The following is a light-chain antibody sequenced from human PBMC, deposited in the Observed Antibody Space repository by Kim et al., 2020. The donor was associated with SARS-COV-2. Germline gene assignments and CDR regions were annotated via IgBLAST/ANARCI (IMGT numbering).Light chain of an antibody. CDR3: MQALQTLST. Sequence: IVMTQSPLSLPVTPGEPASISCRSSQSLLHSNGYNYLDWYLQKPGQSPQLLIYLGSNRASGVPDRFSGSGSGTDFTLKISRVEAEDVGVHYCMQALQTLSTFGPGTKVDIK. CDR2: LGS. J-gene: IGKJ3*01. CDR1: QSLLHSNGYNY. V-gene: IGKV2-28*01.